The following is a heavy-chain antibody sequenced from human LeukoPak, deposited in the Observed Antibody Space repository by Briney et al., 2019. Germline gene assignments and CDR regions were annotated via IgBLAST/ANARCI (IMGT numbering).Heavy chain of an antibody. V-gene: IGHV1-46*01. Sequence: ASVKVSCKASGYTFTSYYMHWVRQAPGQGLEWMGIINPSGGSTSYAQKFQGRVTMTRDTSTSTVYMELSSLRSEDTAVYYCVRGRVATMGYYYYYMDVWGKGTTVTVSS. CDR2: INPSGGST. CDR1: GYTFTSYY. D-gene: IGHD5-12*01. CDR3: VRGRVATMGYYYYYMDV. J-gene: IGHJ6*03.